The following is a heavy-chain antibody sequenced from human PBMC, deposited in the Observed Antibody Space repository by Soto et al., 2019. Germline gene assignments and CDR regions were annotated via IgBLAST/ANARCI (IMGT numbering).Heavy chain of an antibody. CDR3: ARGVSGPGVC. CDR1: GYTFTSYG. CDR2: IIANNGNA. D-gene: IGHD3-10*01. V-gene: IGHV1-18*01. Sequence: VASVKVSCKASGYTFTSYGISWVRQAPGQGLEWMGRIIANNGNANYAQKFQGRVTITADKSTSTAYMELSSLRSEDTAVYYCARGVSGPGVCWGQGTLVTVSS. J-gene: IGHJ4*02.